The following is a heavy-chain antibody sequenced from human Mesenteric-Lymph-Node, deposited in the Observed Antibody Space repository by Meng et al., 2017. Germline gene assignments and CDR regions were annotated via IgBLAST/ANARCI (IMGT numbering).Heavy chain of an antibody. CDR3: TRDRLLWFGEDAFDI. CDR1: GFTFGDYA. CDR2: IRSKAYGRTT. V-gene: IGHV3-49*03. D-gene: IGHD3-10*01. J-gene: IGHJ3*02. Sequence: GESLKISCTASGFTFGDYAMSWFRQAPGKGLEWVGCIRSKAYGRTTEYAASVKGRFTISRDDSKIIAYLQMNSLKTEDTAVYYCTRDRLLWFGEDAFDIWGQGTMVTVS.